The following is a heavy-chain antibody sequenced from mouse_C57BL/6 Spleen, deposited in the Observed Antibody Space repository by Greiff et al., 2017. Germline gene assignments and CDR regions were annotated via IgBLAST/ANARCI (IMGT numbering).Heavy chain of an antibody. J-gene: IGHJ4*01. D-gene: IGHD2-1*01. V-gene: IGHV5-17*01. CDR2: ISSGSSTI. Sequence: EVQLVESGGGLVKPGGSLKLSCAASGFTFSDYGMHWVRQAPEKGLEWVAYISSGSSTIYYADTVKGRFTISRDNAKNTLFLQMTSLRSEDTAMYYCARTGNYGTDYAMDYWGQGTSVTVSS. CDR1: GFTFSDYG. CDR3: ARTGNYGTDYAMDY.